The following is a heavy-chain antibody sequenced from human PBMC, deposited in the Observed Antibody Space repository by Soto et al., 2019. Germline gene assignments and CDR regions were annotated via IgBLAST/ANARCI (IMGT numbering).Heavy chain of an antibody. J-gene: IGHJ4*02. Sequence: GSVKVSWNASGYTFTSYYMHRVRQAPGQGLEWMGRINPSGYGTRYAQKFQGRVTMTRDSATSTFYMELRSLRSDYTAVYFCARDCVVVPSALYYIDYRGQGALVTVSS. V-gene: IGHV1-46*01. CDR3: ARDCVVVPSALYYIDY. D-gene: IGHD2-2*01. CDR1: GYTFTSYY. CDR2: INPSGYGT.